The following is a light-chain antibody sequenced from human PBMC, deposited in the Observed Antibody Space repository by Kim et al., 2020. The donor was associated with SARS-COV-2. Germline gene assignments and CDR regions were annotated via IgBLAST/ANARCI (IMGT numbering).Light chain of an antibody. J-gene: IGLJ3*02. V-gene: IGLV2-14*04. CDR2: DVS. Sequence: GQSVTISCTGTNSDSGADNYVSWFQQHPGKVPKVIISDVSERPSGVSNRFSGAKSGNTASLTISGLQPEDEADYYCTSYTGSGTWVFGGGTQLTVL. CDR3: TSYTGSGTWV. CDR1: NSDSGADNY.